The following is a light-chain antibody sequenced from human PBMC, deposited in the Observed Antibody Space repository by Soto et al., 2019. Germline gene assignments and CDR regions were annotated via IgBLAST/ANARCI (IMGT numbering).Light chain of an antibody. CDR3: QQYNSYSPA. CDR2: KAA. CDR1: QSISTW. J-gene: IGKJ1*01. V-gene: IGKV1-5*03. Sequence: DIQMTQSPSTLSASVGDRVTITCRASQSISTWLAWYQQEPGKAPKLLIHKAASLQSGVPSRFSGSGSGAEVTLTSSSLHPDDCATYYCQQYNSYSPAFGQGNRVEIQ.